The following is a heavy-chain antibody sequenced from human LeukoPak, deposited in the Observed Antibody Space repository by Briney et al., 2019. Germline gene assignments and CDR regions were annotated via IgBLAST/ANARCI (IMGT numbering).Heavy chain of an antibody. V-gene: IGHV1-8*01. CDR1: GYTFTNYD. Sequence: ASVTVSFTASGYTFTNYDINWVRQAPGQGREWMGWMNPNSGNTGYAQKFQGRVTMTRNTSISTAYMELSSLRYEDTAVYYCATDYTDYSLDYWGQGTLVTVSS. CDR3: ATDYTDYSLDY. CDR2: MNPNSGNT. J-gene: IGHJ4*02. D-gene: IGHD4-11*01.